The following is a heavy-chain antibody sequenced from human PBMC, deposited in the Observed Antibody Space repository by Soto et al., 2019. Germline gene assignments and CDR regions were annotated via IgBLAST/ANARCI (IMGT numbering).Heavy chain of an antibody. V-gene: IGHV3-15*01. D-gene: IGHD3-16*01. J-gene: IGHJ4*02. Sequence: EVQLVESGGGLVKPGGSLRLSCAASGFTFSNAWMSWVRQAPGKGLEWVGRIKSKTDGGTTDYAAPVKGRFTISRDDSKNTLYLQMNSLKTEDTAVYYCTTASGPPLRGTRDWGQGALVTVSS. CDR3: TTASGPPLRGTRD. CDR1: GFTFSNAW. CDR2: IKSKTDGGTT.